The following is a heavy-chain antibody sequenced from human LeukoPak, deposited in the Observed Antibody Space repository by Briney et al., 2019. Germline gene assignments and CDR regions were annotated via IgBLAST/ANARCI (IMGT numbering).Heavy chain of an antibody. D-gene: IGHD2-15*01. Sequence: PSETLSLTCTVSRDSITSYYWRWIPHPAGKGMEWIGRFYISGITNYIPSLKSRVTMSVDTSKNQFSLRLTSMTAAGTAVYYCARVKPGGSSTSFDPWGQGTLVTVSS. CDR3: ARVKPGGSSTSFDP. CDR1: RDSITSYY. J-gene: IGHJ5*02. CDR2: FYISGIT. V-gene: IGHV4-4*07.